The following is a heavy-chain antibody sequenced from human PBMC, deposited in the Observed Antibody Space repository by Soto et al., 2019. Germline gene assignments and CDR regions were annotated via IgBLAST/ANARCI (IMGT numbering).Heavy chain of an antibody. CDR1: GFTFSSYA. CDR2: LSGSGVST. J-gene: IGHJ6*02. V-gene: IGHV3-23*01. D-gene: IGHD3-22*01. Sequence: EVQLLESGGGLVQPGGSLRLSCAASGFTFSSYAMTWVRQAPGKGLEWVSALSGSGVSTYYADSVKVRVTISRDNSKNTLYPQMNSLRAEDTAVYYCAKGGGSKDYYDTSGYYLYYYYAMDVWCQGTTVTVSS. CDR3: AKGGGSKDYYDTSGYYLYYYYAMDV.